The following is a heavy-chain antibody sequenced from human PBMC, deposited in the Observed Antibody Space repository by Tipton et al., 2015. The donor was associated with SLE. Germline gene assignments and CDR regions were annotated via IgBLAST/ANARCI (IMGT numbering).Heavy chain of an antibody. CDR1: GGRGDDYG. D-gene: IGHD3-10*01. V-gene: IGHV3-66*02. CDR3: AIREAPFAY. CDR2: MYSGGST. Sequence: SLRLSCETKGGRGDDYGMSWVRQAPGKGLEWVSVMYSGGSTYYADAVKGRFTISRDNSKNTLYLQMNSLRAEDTAVYYCAIREAPFAYWGQGPLVTVSS. J-gene: IGHJ4*02.